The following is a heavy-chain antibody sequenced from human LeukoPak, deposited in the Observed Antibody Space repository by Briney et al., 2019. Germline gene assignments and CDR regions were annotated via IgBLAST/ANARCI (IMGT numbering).Heavy chain of an antibody. Sequence: GGSLRLSCAASGFTFSSYAMSWVRQAPGKGLEWVSAISGSGGSTYYADSVKGRFTISRDNSKNTLYLQMNSLRAEDTAVYYCARDLTDGSGMSDYWGQGTLVTVSS. CDR1: GFTFSSYA. D-gene: IGHD3-10*01. CDR3: ARDLTDGSGMSDY. J-gene: IGHJ4*02. CDR2: ISGSGGST. V-gene: IGHV3-23*01.